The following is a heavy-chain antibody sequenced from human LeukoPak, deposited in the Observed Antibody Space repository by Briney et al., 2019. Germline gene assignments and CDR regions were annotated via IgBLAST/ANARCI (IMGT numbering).Heavy chain of an antibody. CDR2: ISSSGDSI. J-gene: IGHJ4*02. Sequence: PGGSLRLSCAASGFTFSNYEMNWVRQAPGKGLEWVSYISSSGDSIYYTDSVRGRFTISRDNAKNSLYLQMNGLRAEDTAVYYCARGVNGDNKFDYWGQGILVIVSS. V-gene: IGHV3-48*03. CDR3: ARGVNGDNKFDY. CDR1: GFTFSNYE. D-gene: IGHD5-24*01.